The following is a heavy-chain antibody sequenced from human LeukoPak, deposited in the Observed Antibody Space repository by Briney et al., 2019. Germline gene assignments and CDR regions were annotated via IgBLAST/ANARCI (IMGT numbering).Heavy chain of an antibody. CDR1: GYTFTSYG. D-gene: IGHD6-13*01. Sequence: GASVKVSCKASGYTFTSYGISWVRQAPGQGLEWMGWISAYNGNTNCAQKLQGRVTMTTDTSTTTAYMELRSLRSDDTAVYYCARDKVIASAGTPNWFDPWGQGTLVIVSS. J-gene: IGHJ5*02. V-gene: IGHV1-18*01. CDR3: ARDKVIASAGTPNWFDP. CDR2: ISAYNGNT.